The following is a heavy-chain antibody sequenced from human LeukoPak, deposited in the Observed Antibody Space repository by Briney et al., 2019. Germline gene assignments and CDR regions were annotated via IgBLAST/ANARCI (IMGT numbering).Heavy chain of an antibody. J-gene: IGHJ4*02. CDR3: ARGDYSDRSVHYYD. CDR1: GFTFRGYY. CDR2: INPSTGVA. D-gene: IGHD3-22*01. Sequence: ASVKVSCKTSGFTFRGYYMHWVRQAPGQGLEWMGWINPSTGVANYAQKFQGRVTMTRDTSTSTAYMELSRLRSDDTAIYYCARGDYSDRSVHYYDWGQGTLVTVSS. V-gene: IGHV1-2*02.